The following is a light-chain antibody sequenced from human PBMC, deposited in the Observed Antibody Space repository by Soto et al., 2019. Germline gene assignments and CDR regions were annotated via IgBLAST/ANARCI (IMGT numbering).Light chain of an antibody. V-gene: IGLV2-14*01. CDR2: EAT. CDR1: SSDVGGYNH. CDR3: SLYASSSSYV. Sequence: QSVLTQPASVSGSPGQSITISCTGTSSDVGGYNHVSWYQIHPGKAPKLIIYEATSRPSRVSYRFSGSKSGNSASPTISGLQAEDEADYYCSLYASSSSYVFGGGTKVTV. J-gene: IGLJ1*01.